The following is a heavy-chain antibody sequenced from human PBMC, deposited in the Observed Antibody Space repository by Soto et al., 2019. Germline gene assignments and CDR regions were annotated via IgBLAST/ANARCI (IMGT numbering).Heavy chain of an antibody. CDR3: TTATPLPPYYYDSSGYYYLDY. J-gene: IGHJ4*02. CDR1: GFTFSSAW. CDR2: IKSKTDGGTT. D-gene: IGHD3-22*01. Sequence: GSLRRSCAACGFTFSSAWMSWVRQTTGKGLEWVGRIKSKTDGGTTDYAAPVKGRFTISRDDSKNTLYLQMNSLKTEDTAVYYCTTATPLPPYYYDSSGYYYLDYWGQGTLVTVSS. V-gene: IGHV3-15*01.